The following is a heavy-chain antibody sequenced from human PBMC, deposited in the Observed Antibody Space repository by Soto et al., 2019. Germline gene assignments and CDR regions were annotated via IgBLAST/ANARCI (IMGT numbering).Heavy chain of an antibody. V-gene: IGHV2-5*02. J-gene: IGHJ6*02. CDR1: GLSLSTTGVG. CDR3: VQSRGGGVCLRSYTSHSYYGLDV. CDR2: IYWDDDK. Sequence: QITLKESGPTLVQPTQPLTLTCTFSGLSLSTTGVGVGWIRQPPGKALEWLALIYWDDDKRYSPSLKSRLTITKNTSKNQLALTMTDMDPVDTATYYCVQSRGGGVCLRSYTSHSYYGLDVWGPGTTVTVSS. D-gene: IGHD2-21*02.